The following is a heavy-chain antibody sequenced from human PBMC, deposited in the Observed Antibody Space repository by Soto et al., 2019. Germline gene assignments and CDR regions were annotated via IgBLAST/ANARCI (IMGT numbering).Heavy chain of an antibody. CDR1: GYTFTGYY. Sequence: ASVKVSCKASGYTFTGYYMHWVRQAPGQGLEWMGWINPNSGGTNYAQKFQGRVTMTRDTSISTAYMELSRLRSDGTAVYYCAREIYNSGWSVYYYYGMDVWGQGTTVTVS. CDR3: AREIYNSGWSVYYYYGMDV. D-gene: IGHD6-19*01. J-gene: IGHJ6*02. CDR2: INPNSGGT. V-gene: IGHV1-2*02.